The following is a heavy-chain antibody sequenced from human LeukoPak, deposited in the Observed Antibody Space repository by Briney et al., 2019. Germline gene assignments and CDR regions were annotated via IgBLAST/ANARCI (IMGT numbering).Heavy chain of an antibody. Sequence: GGSLRLSCAASGVSFSHYWMSWVRQAPGKGLEWVANIKQDGSEKYYVDSVKGRFTISRDNAKNSLYLQMNSPRAEDTALYYCATHRGYSYGTAEDFDYWGQGTLVTVSS. CDR1: GVSFSHYW. J-gene: IGHJ4*02. V-gene: IGHV3-7*01. CDR2: IKQDGSEK. D-gene: IGHD5-18*01. CDR3: ATHRGYSYGTAEDFDY.